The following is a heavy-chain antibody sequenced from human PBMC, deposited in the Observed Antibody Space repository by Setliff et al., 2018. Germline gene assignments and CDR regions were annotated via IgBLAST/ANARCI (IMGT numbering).Heavy chain of an antibody. CDR3: ARGQLAVAGSAVDY. V-gene: IGHV1-8*02. CDR1: GYTFTNYD. Sequence: SVKVSCKASGYTFTNYDINWVRQATGQGLEWMGWMSPNSGDTGYAQKFQGRVTMTRDTSINTAYMEVSSLRSEDTAVYYCARGQLAVAGSAVDYWGQGTLVTVSS. D-gene: IGHD6-19*01. J-gene: IGHJ4*02. CDR2: MSPNSGDT.